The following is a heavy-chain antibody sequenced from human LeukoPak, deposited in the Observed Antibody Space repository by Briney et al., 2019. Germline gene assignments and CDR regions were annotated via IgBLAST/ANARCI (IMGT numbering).Heavy chain of an antibody. J-gene: IGHJ3*02. D-gene: IGHD2-15*01. V-gene: IGHV4-39*07. Sequence: PSETLSLTCTVSGGSISSSSYYWGWIRQPPGKGLEWIGSIYYSGSTYYNPSLKSRVTISVDTSKNQFSLKLSSVTAADTAVYYCAREKCSGGSCYLTGRDAFDIWGQGTTVTVSS. CDR3: AREKCSGGSCYLTGRDAFDI. CDR1: GGSISSSSYY. CDR2: IYYSGST.